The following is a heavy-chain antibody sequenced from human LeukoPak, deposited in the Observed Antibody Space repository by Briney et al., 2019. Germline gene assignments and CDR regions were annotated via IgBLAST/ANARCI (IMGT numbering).Heavy chain of an antibody. CDR3: ARLSEEIATIWGAFDI. J-gene: IGHJ3*02. V-gene: IGHV5-51*01. CDR2: IYPGDSDT. D-gene: IGHD5-24*01. Sequence: GEPLKISCKGSGYSSTSYWIGWVRQMPGKGLEWMGIIYPGDSDTRYSPSFQGQVTISADKSISTAYLQWSSLKASDTAMYYCARLSEEIATIWGAFDIWGQGTMVSVSS. CDR1: GYSSTSYW.